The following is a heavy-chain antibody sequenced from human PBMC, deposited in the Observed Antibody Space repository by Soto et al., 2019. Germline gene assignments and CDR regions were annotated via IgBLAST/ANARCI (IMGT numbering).Heavy chain of an antibody. CDR1: GGSVSSGSYY. J-gene: IGHJ6*02. D-gene: IGHD6-19*01. CDR3: ARDRTVFIAVAGYYYYYGMDV. CDR2: IYYSGST. Sequence: SETLSLTCTVSGGSVSSGSYYWSWIRQPPGKGLEWIGYIYYSGSTNYNPSLKSRVTISVDTSKNQFCLKLSSVTAADTAVYYCARDRTVFIAVAGYYYYYGMDVWGQGTTVTVSS. V-gene: IGHV4-61*01.